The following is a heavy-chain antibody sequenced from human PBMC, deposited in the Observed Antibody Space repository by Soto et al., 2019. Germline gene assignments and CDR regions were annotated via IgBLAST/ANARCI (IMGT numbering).Heavy chain of an antibody. J-gene: IGHJ4*02. CDR1: GGSFSGYY. V-gene: IGHV4-34*01. CDR2: INHSGST. D-gene: IGHD3-3*01. CDR3: ASTHYIGAIFGVAPYYFDY. Sequence: QVHLQQWGAGLLKPSETLSLTCAVYGGSFSGYYWSWIRQPPGKGLEWIGEINHSGSTNYNPSLRRRAPISAVKSKNQFSLKLSSVTAADTAMYYCASTHYIGAIFGVAPYYFDYWGQGTLVSVSS.